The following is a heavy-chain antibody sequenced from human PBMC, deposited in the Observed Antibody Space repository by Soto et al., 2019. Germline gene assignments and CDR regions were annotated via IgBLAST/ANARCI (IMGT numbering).Heavy chain of an antibody. J-gene: IGHJ4*02. CDR2: TYYRSKWYN. V-gene: IGHV6-1*01. D-gene: IGHD1-26*01. Sequence: WLRQSPSRGLEWLGRTYYRSKWYNDYAVSVESRITINPDTSKNHFSLQLNFVTPEDTAVYFCARGEQYSGRIFDYWGQGTLVTVSS. CDR3: ARGEQYSGRIFDY.